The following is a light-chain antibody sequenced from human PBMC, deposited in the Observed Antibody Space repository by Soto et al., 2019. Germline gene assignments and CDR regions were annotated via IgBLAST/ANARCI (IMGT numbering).Light chain of an antibody. Sequence: DIQMTESPSFVSASVGDRVTLTCRASQYISTWLAWYQQRLGEAPRLLIFSASTLKNGIPARFSGSGSGTDITLTTSGLQSEDFATYYCQQGRTSPFSFGLGTKV. V-gene: IGKV1D-12*01. CDR3: QQGRTSPFS. CDR1: QYISTW. CDR2: SAS. J-gene: IGKJ3*01.